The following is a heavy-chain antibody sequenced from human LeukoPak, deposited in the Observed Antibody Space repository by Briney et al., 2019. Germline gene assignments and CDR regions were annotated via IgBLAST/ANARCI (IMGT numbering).Heavy chain of an antibody. CDR2: ISHTGTTM. CDR1: ESTFSDHY. V-gene: IGHV3-11*04. Sequence: GGSLKPSCQAPESTFSDHYMSWIRQAPGKGLEWVSYISHTGTTMYYADSVKGRFTLSRDNARNSLYLQMNSLRAEDTAVYYCARGHWGLDSWGQGTLVSVSS. J-gene: IGHJ4*02. D-gene: IGHD7-27*01. CDR3: ARGHWGLDS.